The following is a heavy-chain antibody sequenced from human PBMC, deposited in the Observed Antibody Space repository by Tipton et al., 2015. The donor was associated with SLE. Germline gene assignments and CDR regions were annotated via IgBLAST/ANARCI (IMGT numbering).Heavy chain of an antibody. CDR1: GGSFSGYY. D-gene: IGHD7-27*01. J-gene: IGHJ3*02. CDR2: INHSGST. CDR3: ARWGTGDAFDI. V-gene: IGHV4-34*01. Sequence: LRLSCAVYGGSFSGYYWSWIRQPPGKGLEWIGEINHSGSTNYNPSLKSRVTISVDTSKNQFSLKLSSVTAADTAVYYCARWGTGDAFDIWGQGTMVTVSS.